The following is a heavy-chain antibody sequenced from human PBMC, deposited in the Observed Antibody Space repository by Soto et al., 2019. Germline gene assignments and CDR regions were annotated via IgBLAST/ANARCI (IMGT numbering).Heavy chain of an antibody. V-gene: IGHV1-46*03. CDR2: INPSGGST. Sequence: GASVKVSCKASGYTFTSYYMHWVRQAPGQGLEWMGIINPSGGSTSYAQKFQGRVTMTRDTSTSTVYMELSSLRSEDTAVYYCARLIAVADPDYYYGMEVWGQGTTVTVSS. CDR1: GYTFTSYY. J-gene: IGHJ6*02. D-gene: IGHD6-19*01. CDR3: ARLIAVADPDYYYGMEV.